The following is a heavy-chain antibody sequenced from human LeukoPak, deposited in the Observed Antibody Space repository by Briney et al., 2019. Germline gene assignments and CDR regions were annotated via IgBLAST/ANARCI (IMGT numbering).Heavy chain of an antibody. CDR3: ARGPRTAQWLVLNYYYYMDV. CDR2: IKQDGSEK. CDR1: GFTFSSYW. V-gene: IGHV3-7*01. D-gene: IGHD6-19*01. Sequence: QPGGSLRLSCAASGFTFSSYWMSWVRQAPGKGLEWVANIKQDGSEKYYVDSVKGRFTISRDNAKNSLYLQMNSLRAEDTAVYYCARGPRTAQWLVLNYYYYMDVWGKGTTVTVSS. J-gene: IGHJ6*03.